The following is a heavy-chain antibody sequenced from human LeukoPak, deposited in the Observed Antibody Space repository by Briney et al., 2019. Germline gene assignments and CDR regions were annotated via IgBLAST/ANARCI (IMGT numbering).Heavy chain of an antibody. V-gene: IGHV4-30-4*01. D-gene: IGHD1-14*01. J-gene: IGHJ4*02. CDR3: ARVLALSFRYYFDY. CDR1: AGSISSGDYY. Sequence: PSETLSLTCTVSAGSISSGDYYWNWIRRPPGKGLEWIGYIYYSGSTYYNPSLKSRVTISRDTSKNQFSLKLSSVTAADTAVYFCARVLALSFRYYFDYWGQGTLVTVSS. CDR2: IYYSGST.